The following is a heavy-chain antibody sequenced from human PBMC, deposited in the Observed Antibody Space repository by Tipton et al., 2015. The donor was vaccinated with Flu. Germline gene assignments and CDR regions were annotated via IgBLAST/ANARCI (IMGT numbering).Heavy chain of an antibody. J-gene: IGHJ5*02. CDR1: GGPISSYY. CDR2: IYTSGST. Sequence: TLSLTCTVSGGPISSYYWSWIRQPAGKGLEWIGRIYTSGSTNYNPSLKSRVTMSVDTSKNQFSLKLSSVTAADTAVYYCARDYPASQWFGGSNWFDPWGQGTLVTVSS. CDR3: ARDYPASQWFGGSNWFDP. V-gene: IGHV4-4*07. D-gene: IGHD3-10*01.